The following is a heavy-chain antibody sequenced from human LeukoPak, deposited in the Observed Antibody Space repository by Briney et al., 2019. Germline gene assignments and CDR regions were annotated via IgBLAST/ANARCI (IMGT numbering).Heavy chain of an antibody. D-gene: IGHD2-15*01. J-gene: IGHJ6*04. CDR1: GGSISNDY. V-gene: IGHV4-59*01. CDR3: ATFAGIVSGTYTVPGGLLV. CDR2: IYYSGST. Sequence: SETLSLTCTVSGGSISNDYWNWIRQPPGKGLAWSGHIYYSGSTNYNPSLKSRVTISVDTSKNQFSLKLSSVTAADTAVYYCATFAGIVSGTYTVPGGLLVWGKGTTVTVSS.